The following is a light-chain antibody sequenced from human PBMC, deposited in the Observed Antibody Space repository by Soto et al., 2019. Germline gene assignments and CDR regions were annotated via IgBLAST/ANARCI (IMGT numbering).Light chain of an antibody. CDR2: EVS. J-gene: IGLJ1*01. CDR1: SSDVGGYNY. V-gene: IGLV2-14*01. CDR3: NSYTSSSTPLYV. Sequence: QFALTQPASESGSPGQSITISCTGTSSDVGGYNYVSWYQQHPGKAPKLMIYEVSNRPSGVSNRFSGSKSGNTASLTISGLQAEDEADYYCNSYTSSSTPLYVFGTGTKLTVL.